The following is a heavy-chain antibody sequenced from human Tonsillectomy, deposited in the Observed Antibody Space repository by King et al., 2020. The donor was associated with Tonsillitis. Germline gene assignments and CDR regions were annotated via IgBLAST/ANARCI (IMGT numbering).Heavy chain of an antibody. J-gene: IGHJ2*01. D-gene: IGHD3-22*01. CDR1: GYTFTSYD. Sequence: VQLVESGAEVKKPGASVKVSCKASGYTFTSYDINWVRQATGQGLEWMGWMNPNSGNTGYAQKFQGRVTMTRNTSISTAYMELSSLRSEDTAVYYCARAPNYYDSSGYYYHWYSDLWGRGTLVTVSS. V-gene: IGHV1-8*02. CDR2: MNPNSGNT. CDR3: ARAPNYYDSSGYYYHWYSDL.